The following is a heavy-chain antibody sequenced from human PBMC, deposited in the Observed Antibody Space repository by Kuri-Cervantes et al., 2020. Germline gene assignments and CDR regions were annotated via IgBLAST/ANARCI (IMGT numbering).Heavy chain of an antibody. CDR2: INPNSGGT. J-gene: IGHJ6*02. V-gene: IGHV1-2*02. CDR3: AREGGYCSSTSCYWILRDYYYGMDV. D-gene: IGHD2-2*01. CDR1: GYTFTGHY. Sequence: ASVKVSCKASGYTFTGHYMHWVRQAPGQGLEWMGWINPNSGGTNYAQKFQGRVTMTRDTSISTAYMELSRLRSDDTAVYYCAREGGYCSSTSCYWILRDYYYGMDVWGQGTTVTVSS.